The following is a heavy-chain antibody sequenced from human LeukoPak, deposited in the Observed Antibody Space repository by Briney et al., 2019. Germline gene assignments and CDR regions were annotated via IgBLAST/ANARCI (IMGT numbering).Heavy chain of an antibody. Sequence: GGSLRLSCEVSGFTFSTYSMNWVRQAPGKGLEWVSSISSSSSYIYYADSVKGRFTISRDNAKNSLFLQMNSLRAEDTAVYYCARDGQYYYDSSGYYFDYWGQGTLVTVSS. CDR1: GFTFSTYS. J-gene: IGHJ4*02. CDR2: ISSSSSYI. CDR3: ARDGQYYYDSSGYYFDY. V-gene: IGHV3-21*01. D-gene: IGHD3-22*01.